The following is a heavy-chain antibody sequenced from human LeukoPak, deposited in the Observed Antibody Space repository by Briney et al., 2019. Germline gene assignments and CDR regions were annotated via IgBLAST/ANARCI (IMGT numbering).Heavy chain of an antibody. Sequence: PSETLSLTCTVSGGSISSYYWSWIRQPPGKGLEWIGEINHSGSTNYNPSLKSRVTISVDTSKNQFSLKLSSVTAADTAVYYCASFDSGYDTNWGQGTLVTVSS. D-gene: IGHD5-12*01. CDR2: INHSGST. CDR1: GGSISSYY. J-gene: IGHJ4*02. V-gene: IGHV4-34*01. CDR3: ASFDSGYDTN.